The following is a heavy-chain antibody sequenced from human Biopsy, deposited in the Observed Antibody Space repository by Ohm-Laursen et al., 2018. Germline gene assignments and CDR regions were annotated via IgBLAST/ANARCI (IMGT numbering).Heavy chain of an antibody. V-gene: IGHV4-59*07. CDR1: GGSIGSFF. D-gene: IGHD3-3*01. Sequence: SDTLSLTCTVSGGSIGSFFWSWIRQPPGKGLEWIGYIYYSGSTNYNPSLRSRVTISVDRSKNQFSLKLSSLTAADTAVFFCARLYRLDDYWNDDPPDAFDVWGQGTVVTVSS. CDR3: ARLYRLDDYWNDDPPDAFDV. CDR2: IYYSGST. J-gene: IGHJ3*01.